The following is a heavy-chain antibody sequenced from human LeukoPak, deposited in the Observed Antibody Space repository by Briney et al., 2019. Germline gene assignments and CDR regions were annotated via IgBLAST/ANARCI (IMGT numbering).Heavy chain of an antibody. J-gene: IGHJ4*02. V-gene: IGHV3-33*01. Sequence: GGSLRLSCAASGFTFSSYGMHWVRQAPGKGLEWVAVIWYDGSNKYYADSVKGRFTISRDNSRNTLYLQMNSLRAEDTAVYYCASLDSSYFDYWGQGTLVTVSS. CDR3: ASLDSSYFDY. CDR2: IWYDGSNK. CDR1: GFTFSSYG. D-gene: IGHD6-13*01.